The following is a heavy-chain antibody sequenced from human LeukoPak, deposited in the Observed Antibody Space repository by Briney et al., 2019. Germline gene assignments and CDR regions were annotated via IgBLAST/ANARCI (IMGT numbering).Heavy chain of an antibody. CDR3: ARAPITIFGVVINRFDY. V-gene: IGHV1-69*01. Sequence: ASVKVSCKASGGTFSSYAISWVRQAPRQGLEWMGGIIPIFGTANYAQKFQGRVTITADESTSTAYMELSSLRSEDTAVYYCARAPITIFGVVINRFDYWGQGTLVTVSS. CDR1: GGTFSSYA. D-gene: IGHD3-3*01. J-gene: IGHJ4*02. CDR2: IIPIFGTA.